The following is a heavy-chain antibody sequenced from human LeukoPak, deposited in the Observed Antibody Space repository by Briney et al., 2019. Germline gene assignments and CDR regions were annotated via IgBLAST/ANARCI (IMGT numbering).Heavy chain of an antibody. J-gene: IGHJ2*01. V-gene: IGHV4-59*01. CDR1: GGSISSYY. CDR2: IYYSGST. D-gene: IGHD2-15*01. Sequence: SETLSLTCTVSGGSISSYYWSWIRQPPGKGLEWIGYIYYSGSTNYNPSLKSRVTISVDTSKNQFSLKLSSVTAADTAVYYCARGLRVPVAAPGYWYFDLWGRGTLVTVSS. CDR3: ARGLRVPVAAPGYWYFDL.